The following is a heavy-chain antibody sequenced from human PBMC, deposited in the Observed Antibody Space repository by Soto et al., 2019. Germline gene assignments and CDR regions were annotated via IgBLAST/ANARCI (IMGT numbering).Heavy chain of an antibody. D-gene: IGHD6-19*01. CDR1: GYSFTSYW. J-gene: IGHJ4*02. Sequence: PGESLKISCKGSGYSFTSYWIGWVRQMPGKGLEWMGIIYPGDSDTRYSPSFQGQVTISADKSISTAYLQWSSLKASDTAMYYCARSVGRIAVADPFDYWGQGTLVTVAS. CDR3: ARSVGRIAVADPFDY. CDR2: IYPGDSDT. V-gene: IGHV5-51*01.